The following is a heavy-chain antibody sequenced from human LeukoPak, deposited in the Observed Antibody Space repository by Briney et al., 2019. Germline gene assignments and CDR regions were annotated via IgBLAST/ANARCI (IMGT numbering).Heavy chain of an antibody. V-gene: IGHV3-33*01. CDR3: ARGAGYNYPYYFDY. D-gene: IGHD5-24*01. J-gene: IGHJ4*02. CDR1: GFTFSDYG. Sequence: PGRSLRLSCEASGFTFSDYGMHWVRQAPGKGLEWVAVIWYDGSNKYYADSVKGRFTISRDNSKNTLYLQMNSLRAEDTAVYYCARGAGYNYPYYFDYWGQGTLVTVSS. CDR2: IWYDGSNK.